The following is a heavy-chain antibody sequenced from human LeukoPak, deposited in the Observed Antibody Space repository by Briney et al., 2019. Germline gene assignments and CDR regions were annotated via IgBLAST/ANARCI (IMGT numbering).Heavy chain of an antibody. J-gene: IGHJ4*02. CDR1: GFTFSSYA. D-gene: IGHD5-18*01. Sequence: GGSLRLSCAASGFTFSSYAMSWVRQAPGKGLEWVSAISGSGGSTYYADSVKGRFTISRDNSKNTLYLQMNSLRAEDTAVYYCAKEINGGHSYGEWSAFDYWGQGTLVTVSS. CDR3: AKEINGGHSYGEWSAFDY. CDR2: ISGSGGST. V-gene: IGHV3-23*01.